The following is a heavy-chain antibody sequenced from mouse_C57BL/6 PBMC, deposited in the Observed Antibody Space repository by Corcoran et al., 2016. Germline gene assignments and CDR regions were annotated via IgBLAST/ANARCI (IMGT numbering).Heavy chain of an antibody. CDR2: INPNNGGT. CDR1: GYTFTDYY. Sequence: EVQLQQSGPELVKPGASVKISCKASGYTFTDYYMNWVKQSHGKSLEWIGDINPNNGGTSYNQKFKGKATLTVDKSSSTAYMELRSLTSEDSAVYYCALRWLLGWYFDVWGTGTTVTVSS. CDR3: ALRWLLGWYFDV. D-gene: IGHD2-3*01. J-gene: IGHJ1*03. V-gene: IGHV1-26*01.